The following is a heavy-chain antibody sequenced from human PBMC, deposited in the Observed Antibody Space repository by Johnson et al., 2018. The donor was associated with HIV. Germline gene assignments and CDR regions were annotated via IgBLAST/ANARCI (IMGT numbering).Heavy chain of an antibody. Sequence: VQLVESGGVVVHPGGSLRLSCETSRFTFDDYAMHWVRQAPGKGLEWVSMINWDGDSTYYADSVKGRFTISRDNSKNSLYLQMNSLRAEDTAVYYCAREFGQASSYAFDIWGQGTMVTVSS. CDR1: RFTFDDYA. CDR3: AREFGQASSYAFDI. V-gene: IGHV3-43D*03. D-gene: IGHD3/OR15-3a*01. CDR2: INWDGDST. J-gene: IGHJ3*02.